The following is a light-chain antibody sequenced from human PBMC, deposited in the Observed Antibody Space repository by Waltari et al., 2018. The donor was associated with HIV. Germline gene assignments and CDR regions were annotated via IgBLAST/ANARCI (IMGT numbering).Light chain of an antibody. CDR3: QSADISDYYLVL. Sequence: SYELTQPPSVSVSPGQTARNTCSGDALPTQYANWYQPKPGQAPVLMIYKDSQRPSGIPERFSGSTSGTTGTLTISGVQAEDEADYYCQSADISDYYLVLFGGGTKLTVL. CDR1: ALPTQY. V-gene: IGLV3-25*03. J-gene: IGLJ3*02. CDR2: KDS.